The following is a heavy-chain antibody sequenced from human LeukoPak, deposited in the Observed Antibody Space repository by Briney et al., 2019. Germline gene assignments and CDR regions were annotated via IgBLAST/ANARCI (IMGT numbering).Heavy chain of an antibody. D-gene: IGHD5-12*01. V-gene: IGHV3-33*08. CDR3: GRLALTPWYFDL. Sequence: GGSLRLSCAASGFTFSRHGVHWVRQAPGKGLEWVAVIGDTGRARYYADSVKGRFTISRDNSKNTVYLQMNSLRAEDTAVYYCGRLALTPWYFDLWGRGTLVTVSS. J-gene: IGHJ2*01. CDR1: GFTFSRHG. CDR2: IGDTGRAR.